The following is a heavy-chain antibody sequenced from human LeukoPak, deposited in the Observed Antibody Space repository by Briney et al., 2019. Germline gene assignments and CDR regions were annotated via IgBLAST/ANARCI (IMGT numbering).Heavy chain of an antibody. J-gene: IGHJ6*03. V-gene: IGHV4-38-2*01. CDR3: ARVRRTYYYYMDV. CDR2: IFHSGST. CDR1: GGSFSGYY. Sequence: SETLSLTCAVYGGSFSGYYWGWIRQPPGKGLEWIGSIFHSGSTYYNPSLKSRVTISLDTSKNQFSLKLSSVTAADTAVYYCARVRRTYYYYMDVWGKGTTVTVSS.